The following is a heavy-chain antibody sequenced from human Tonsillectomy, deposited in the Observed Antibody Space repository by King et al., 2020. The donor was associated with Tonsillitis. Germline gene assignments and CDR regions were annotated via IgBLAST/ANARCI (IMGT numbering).Heavy chain of an antibody. CDR1: GGSISSYY. D-gene: IGHD3-3*01. Sequence: VQLQESGPGLVKPSETLSLTCTVSGGSISSYYWSWIRQPPGKGLEWIGYIYYSGSTNYNPSLKSRVTISVDTSKNQFSLKLGSVTAADTAVYYCAIYDFWSGYWDYWGQGTLVTVSS. CDR3: AIYDFWSGYWDY. V-gene: IGHV4-59*01. J-gene: IGHJ4*02. CDR2: IYYSGST.